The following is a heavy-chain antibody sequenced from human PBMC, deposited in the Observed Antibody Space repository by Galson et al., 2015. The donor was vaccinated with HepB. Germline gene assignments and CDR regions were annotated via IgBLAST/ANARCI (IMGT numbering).Heavy chain of an antibody. V-gene: IGHV4-61*01. Sequence: ETLSLTCTVSGGPISSGSHYWIWVRQPPGKRLEWIGYIFYSGSTNFNPSLRSRVTMSVDTSKSQFSLSLHSVTVANTAVYYCARGFGAPNQALGPWGQGTLVTVSS. CDR2: IFYSGST. J-gene: IGHJ5*02. CDR1: GGPISSGSHY. D-gene: IGHD3-10*01. CDR3: ARGFGAPNQALGP.